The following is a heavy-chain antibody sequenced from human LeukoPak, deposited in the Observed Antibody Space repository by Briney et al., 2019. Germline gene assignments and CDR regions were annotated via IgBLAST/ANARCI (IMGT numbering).Heavy chain of an antibody. CDR3: GRGFSIVPAGIPDY. Sequence: GGSLRLSCAASGFTFGSYWMHWVRQAPGKGLVWVSRINTDGGSTTYADSVKGRFTISRDNAKNTLYLQMNGLRAEDTTVYYCGRGFSIVPAGIPDYWGQGTLVTVSS. CDR2: INTDGGST. V-gene: IGHV3-74*01. CDR1: GFTFGSYW. J-gene: IGHJ4*02. D-gene: IGHD2-2*02.